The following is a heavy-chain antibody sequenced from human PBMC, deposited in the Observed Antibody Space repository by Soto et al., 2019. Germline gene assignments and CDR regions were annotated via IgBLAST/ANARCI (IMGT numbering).Heavy chain of an antibody. CDR1: GFTFSSYG. Sequence: QVQLVESGGGVVQPGRSLRLSCAASGFTFSSYGMHWVRQAPGKGLEWVAVISYDGSNKYYADSVKGRFTISRDNSKNMLYLQMNSLRAEDTAVYYCAKVGRYYDILTGYSDYYGMDVWGQGTTVTVYS. CDR3: AKVGRYYDILTGYSDYYGMDV. CDR2: ISYDGSNK. J-gene: IGHJ6*02. D-gene: IGHD3-9*01. V-gene: IGHV3-30*18.